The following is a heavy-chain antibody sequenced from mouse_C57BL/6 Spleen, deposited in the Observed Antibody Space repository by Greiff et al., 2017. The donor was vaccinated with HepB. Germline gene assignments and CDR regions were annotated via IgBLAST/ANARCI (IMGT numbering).Heavy chain of an antibody. V-gene: IGHV5-16*01. CDR1: GFTFSDYY. CDR3: AREIYYGSSSYYAMDY. CDR2: INYDGSST. Sequence: DVMLVESEGGLVQPGSSMKLSCTASGFTFSDYYMAWVRQVPEKGLEWVANINYDGSSTYYLDSLKSRFIISRDNAKNILYLQMSSLTSEDTATYYCAREIYYGSSSYYAMDYWGQGTSVTVSS. J-gene: IGHJ4*01. D-gene: IGHD1-1*01.